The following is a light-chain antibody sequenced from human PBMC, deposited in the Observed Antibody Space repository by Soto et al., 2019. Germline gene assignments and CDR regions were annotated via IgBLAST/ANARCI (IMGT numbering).Light chain of an antibody. V-gene: IGKV3-20*01. CDR2: DTS. CDR3: QQYGSSPRT. Sequence: EIVMTQSPATLSVSPGERATLSCRASQSVNINLAWYQQKPGQAPRLLIYDTSNRATGIPARFSGSGSGTDFTLTISRLEPEDFAVYYCQQYGSSPRTFGQGTKVDIK. J-gene: IGKJ1*01. CDR1: QSVNIN.